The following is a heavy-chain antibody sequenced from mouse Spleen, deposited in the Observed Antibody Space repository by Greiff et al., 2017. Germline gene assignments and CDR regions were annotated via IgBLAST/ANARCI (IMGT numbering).Heavy chain of an antibody. D-gene: IGHD1-2*01. V-gene: IGHV1-15*01. CDR1: GYTFTDYE. CDR3: TRWTTATVYFDV. Sequence: VQLQQSGAELVRPGASVTLSCKASGYTFTDYEMHWVKQTPVHGLEWIGAIDPETGGTAYNQKFKGKAILTADKSSSTAYMELRSLTSEDSAVYYCTRWTTATVYFDVWGAGTTVTVSS. CDR2: IDPETGGT. J-gene: IGHJ1*01.